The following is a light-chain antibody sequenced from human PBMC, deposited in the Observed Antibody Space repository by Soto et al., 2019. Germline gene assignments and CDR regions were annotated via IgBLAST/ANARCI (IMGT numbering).Light chain of an antibody. Sequence: EIEMTQSPATLSVSPGERATLSCRASQSVSSKLAWYQQKPGQAPRLLIYGASTRATGIPARFSGSGSGIEFTLTISSLQSEDFALYYCQQYNNWPPWTFGQGTKVEIK. V-gene: IGKV3-15*01. CDR3: QQYNNWPPWT. CDR2: GAS. J-gene: IGKJ1*01. CDR1: QSVSSK.